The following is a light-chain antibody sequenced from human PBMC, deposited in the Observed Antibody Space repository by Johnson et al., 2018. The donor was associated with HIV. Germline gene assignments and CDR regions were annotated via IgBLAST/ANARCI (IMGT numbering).Light chain of an antibody. Sequence: QSVLTQPPSVSAAPGQKVTFSCSGSTSNIGNNDVSWYRHLPGTAPKLLIYDNYKRPSGIPDRFSGSKSGTSATLDTTGLQTGDEADYYCGTWDSSLSVYVFATGTKVTVL. CDR1: TSNIGNND. V-gene: IGLV1-51*01. J-gene: IGLJ1*01. CDR2: DNY. CDR3: GTWDSSLSVYV.